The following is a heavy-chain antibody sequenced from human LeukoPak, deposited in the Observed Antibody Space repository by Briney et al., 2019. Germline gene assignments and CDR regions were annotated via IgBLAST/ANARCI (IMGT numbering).Heavy chain of an antibody. J-gene: IGHJ6*03. CDR2: ISSSSSYI. Sequence: GGSLRLSCAASGFTFSSYSMNWVRQAPGKGLEWVSSISSSSSYIYYADSVKGRFTISRDNSKNTLYLQMNSLRAEDTALYYCARFPVSGSHYYYYYMDVWGKGTTVTVSS. V-gene: IGHV3-21*04. CDR1: GFTFSSYS. CDR3: ARFPVSGSHYYYYYMDV. D-gene: IGHD1-26*01.